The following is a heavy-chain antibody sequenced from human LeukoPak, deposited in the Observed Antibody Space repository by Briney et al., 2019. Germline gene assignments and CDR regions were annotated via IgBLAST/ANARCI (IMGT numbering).Heavy chain of an antibody. D-gene: IGHD3-10*01. V-gene: IGHV3-66*01. CDR1: GFTVSSNY. CDR3: ASSHGVRGVVDY. Sequence: GGSLRLSCAASGFTVSSNYMSWVRQAPGKGLEWVSVIYSGGSTYYADSVKGGFTISRDNSKNTLYLQMNSLRADDTAVYYCASSHGVRGVVDYWGQGTLVTVSS. J-gene: IGHJ4*02. CDR2: IYSGGST.